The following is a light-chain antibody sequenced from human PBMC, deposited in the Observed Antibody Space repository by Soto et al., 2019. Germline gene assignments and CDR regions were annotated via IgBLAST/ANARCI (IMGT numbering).Light chain of an antibody. Sequence: EIVMTQSPATLSVSPGERATLSCRASQSVSNNLAWYQQKPGQAPRLLIYGASTRATGIPARFSGSGSGTEFTLTISSLQSEAFAVYYFQQYNNWVFTFGPGTKVDIK. CDR2: GAS. CDR3: QQYNNWVFT. V-gene: IGKV3-15*01. CDR1: QSVSNN. J-gene: IGKJ3*01.